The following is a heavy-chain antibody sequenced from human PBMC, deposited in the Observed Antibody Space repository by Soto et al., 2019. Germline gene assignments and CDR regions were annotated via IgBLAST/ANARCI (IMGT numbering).Heavy chain of an antibody. V-gene: IGHV4-31*03. J-gene: IGHJ4*02. Sequence: SETLSLTCTVSGGSISSGGYYWSWIRQHPGKGLEWIGYIYYSGSTYYNPSLKSRVTISVDTSKNQFSLKLSSVTAADTAVYYCARGRVAARPQYYFDYWGQGTLVTVSS. CDR2: IYYSGST. CDR1: GGSISSGGYY. CDR3: ARGRVAARPQYYFDY. D-gene: IGHD6-6*01.